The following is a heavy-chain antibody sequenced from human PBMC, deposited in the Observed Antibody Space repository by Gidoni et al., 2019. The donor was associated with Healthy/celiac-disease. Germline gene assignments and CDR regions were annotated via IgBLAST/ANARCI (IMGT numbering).Heavy chain of an antibody. CDR2: SNAGKGNT. D-gene: IGHD1-26*01. V-gene: IGHV1-3*01. CDR3: AREPYRTVTPDY. Sequence: QVQRGQSGAEVKKPGAAVKVSCKESGYTFTSYAIHWVRQAPGQRLEWMGWSNAGKGNTKYSQKFQVTVTIPRDTSARTAYMELSSLRSEDTAVYYCAREPYRTVTPDYWCQGTLVTVSS. J-gene: IGHJ4*02. CDR1: GYTFTSYA.